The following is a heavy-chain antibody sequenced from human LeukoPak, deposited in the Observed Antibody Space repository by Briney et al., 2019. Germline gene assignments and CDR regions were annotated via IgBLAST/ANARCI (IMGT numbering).Heavy chain of an antibody. D-gene: IGHD5-18*01. V-gene: IGHV4-61*02. Sequence: PSETLSLTCTVSGGSISSISYQWSWIRQPAGKGLEWIGRTYSSGSTNYNPSLKSRVSISVDTSKNQFSLKLSSVTAADTAVYYCASRGRGYSYGAPSWGQGTLVTVSS. CDR1: GGSISSISYQ. CDR3: ASRGRGYSYGAPS. J-gene: IGHJ5*02. CDR2: TYSSGST.